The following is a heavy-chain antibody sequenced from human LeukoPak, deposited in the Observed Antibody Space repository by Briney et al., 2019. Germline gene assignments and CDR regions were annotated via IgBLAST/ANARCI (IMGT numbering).Heavy chain of an antibody. D-gene: IGHD1-14*01. CDR2: TNPNSGGT. CDR1: GYTFADYD. CDR3: AREAGTDYPIDY. V-gene: IGHV1-2*06. Sequence: ASVKVSCKASGYTFADYDIHWVRQAPGQGLEWMGRTNPNSGGTNFPQKFQGRVTMTGDTSISTAYMELSRLSSGDTAVYYCAREAGTDYPIDYWGQGTLVTVSS. J-gene: IGHJ4*02.